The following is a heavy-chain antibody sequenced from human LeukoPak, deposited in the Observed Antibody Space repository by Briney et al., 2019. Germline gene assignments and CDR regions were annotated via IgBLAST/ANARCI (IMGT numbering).Heavy chain of an antibody. Sequence: GGSLRLSCAASGFSFSDHYMSWIRQAPGKGLEWVSYISSSRSFTNYADSVKGRFTISRDTAKNSLYLQTNSLRAEDTAVYYCAKVQAASSGWYFDYWGQGTLVTVSS. CDR1: GFSFSDHY. V-gene: IGHV3-11*05. J-gene: IGHJ4*02. CDR2: ISSSRSFT. CDR3: AKVQAASSGWYFDY. D-gene: IGHD6-19*01.